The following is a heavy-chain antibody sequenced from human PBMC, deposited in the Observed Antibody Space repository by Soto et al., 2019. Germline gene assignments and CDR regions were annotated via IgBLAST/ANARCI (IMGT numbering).Heavy chain of an antibody. CDR2: MNPNSGNT. CDR3: ARGPNPYYCDY. V-gene: IGHV1-8*01. J-gene: IGHJ4*02. CDR1: GYTFTSYD. Sequence: ASVKVSCKASGYTFTSYDINWVRQATGQGLEWMGWMNPNSGNTGYAQKFQGRVTITRDTSASTAYMELSSLRSEDTAVYYCARGPNPYYCDYWGQGTLVTVSS.